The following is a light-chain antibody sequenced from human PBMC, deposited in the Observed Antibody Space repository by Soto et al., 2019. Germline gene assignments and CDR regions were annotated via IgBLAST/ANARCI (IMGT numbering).Light chain of an antibody. J-gene: IGLJ2*01. Sequence: QSVLTQSPSASASLGASVKLTCTLSSGHSNYVIAWHQQQPEKGPRYLMKLNSDGSHSKGDGIPDRFSGSSSGAERYLTISSLQSEDEADYYCQTWGTGSVVFGGGTKLTVL. V-gene: IGLV4-69*01. CDR2: LNSDGSH. CDR3: QTWGTGSVV. CDR1: SGHSNYV.